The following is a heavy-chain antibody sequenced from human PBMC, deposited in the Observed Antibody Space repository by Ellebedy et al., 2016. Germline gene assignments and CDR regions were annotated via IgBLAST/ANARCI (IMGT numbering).Heavy chain of an antibody. D-gene: IGHD1-14*01. CDR3: ARGGPYIES. CDR2: IGTAGDT. J-gene: IGHJ4*02. Sequence: GGSLRLSCAASGLTFSIYDMHWVRQTTGKGLEWVSAIGTAGDTYYPGSVKGRFTISRENAKNSLYLQMNSLRAEDTAVYYCARGGPYIESWGQGTLVTVSS. V-gene: IGHV3-13*01. CDR1: GLTFSIYD.